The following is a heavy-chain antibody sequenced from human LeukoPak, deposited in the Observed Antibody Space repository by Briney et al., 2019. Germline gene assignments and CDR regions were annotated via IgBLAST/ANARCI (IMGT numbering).Heavy chain of an antibody. D-gene: IGHD1-26*01. CDR2: ISSSSSFI. V-gene: IGHV3-21*01. J-gene: IGHJ4*02. Sequence: GGSLRLSCAASGFTFSRFGMNWVRQAPGKGLEWVSSISSSSSFIYYADSVKGRFTISRDNAKNSLYLQMSSLRAEDTAVYYCARDRWELPQNFDCWGQGTLVTVSS. CDR1: GFTFSRFG. CDR3: ARDRWELPQNFDC.